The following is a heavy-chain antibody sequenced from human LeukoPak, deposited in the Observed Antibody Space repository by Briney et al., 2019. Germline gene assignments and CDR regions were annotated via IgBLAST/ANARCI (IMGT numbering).Heavy chain of an antibody. Sequence: GGSLRLSCSASGFTFSSYAMSWVRQAPGKGREWVSAISGSGGSTYYADSVKGRFTISRDNSKNTLYLQMNSLRAEDTAVYYCAKGGWYYFDYWGQGTLVTVSS. D-gene: IGHD6-19*01. J-gene: IGHJ4*02. CDR1: GFTFSSYA. CDR2: ISGSGGST. CDR3: AKGGWYYFDY. V-gene: IGHV3-23*01.